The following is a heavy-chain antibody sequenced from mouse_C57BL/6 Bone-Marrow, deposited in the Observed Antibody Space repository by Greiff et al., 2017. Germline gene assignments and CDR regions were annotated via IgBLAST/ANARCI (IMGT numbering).Heavy chain of an antibody. V-gene: IGHV5-6*01. Sequence: EVRGVDSGGALVKPGGSLTLSCAASGFTFSSYGMSWVRQPPDKRLVWVATISSGGSYTYYPDSVQGRFTISRDNAKNTLDLQMSSLKSEDTAMYYCARRGYLLDYWGQGTTLTVSS. J-gene: IGHJ2*01. CDR3: ARRGYLLDY. CDR2: ISSGGSYT. D-gene: IGHD5-1*01. CDR1: GFTFSSYG.